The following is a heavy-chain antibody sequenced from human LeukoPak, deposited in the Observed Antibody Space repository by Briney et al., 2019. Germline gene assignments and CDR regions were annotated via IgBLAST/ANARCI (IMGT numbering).Heavy chain of an antibody. CDR3: ARGRGYCSGGSCYSPGVYFDY. CDR2: INHSGST. D-gene: IGHD2-15*01. J-gene: IGHJ4*02. V-gene: IGHV4-34*01. CDR1: GGSFSGYY. Sequence: SETLSLTCAVYGGSFSGYYWTWIRQPPGKGLEWIGEINHSGSTNYNPSLKSRVTISVDTSKNQFSLKLRSVTAADTAVYYCARGRGYCSGGSCYSPGVYFDYWGQGTLVTVSS.